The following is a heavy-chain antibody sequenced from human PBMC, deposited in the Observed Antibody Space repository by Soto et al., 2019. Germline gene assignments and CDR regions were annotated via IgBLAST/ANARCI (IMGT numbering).Heavy chain of an antibody. J-gene: IGHJ4*02. D-gene: IGHD6-13*01. CDR3: ARGNVAAAGLFDY. CDR2: LYSDGSHK. V-gene: IGHV3-33*01. CDR1: GFIFATYG. Sequence: QVQLVESGGGVVQPGRSLRLSCVASGFIFATYGMHWVRQAPGKGLEWVAVLYSDGSHKNYADSVKGRFTISRDNSKNTLYLQMYTLRAEDTAVYYWARGNVAAAGLFDYWGQGTLVTVSS.